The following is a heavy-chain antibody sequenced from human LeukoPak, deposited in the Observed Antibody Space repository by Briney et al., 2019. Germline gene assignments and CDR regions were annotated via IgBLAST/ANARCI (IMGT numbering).Heavy chain of an antibody. CDR2: ISWNSGSI. D-gene: IGHD3-22*01. V-gene: IGHV3-9*01. CDR3: ARGPNYYDSGFADY. J-gene: IGHJ4*02. CDR1: GFTFDDYA. Sequence: GGSLRLSCAASGFTFDDYAMHWVRQAPGKGLEWVSGISWNSGSIGYADSVTGRFTISRDNAKNTLYLQMNSLRAEDTAVYYCARGPNYYDSGFADYWGQGTLATVSS.